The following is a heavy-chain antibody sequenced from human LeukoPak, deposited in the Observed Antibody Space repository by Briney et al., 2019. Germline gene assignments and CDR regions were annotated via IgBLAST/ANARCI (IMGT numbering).Heavy chain of an antibody. V-gene: IGHV3-21*04. J-gene: IGHJ1*01. Sequence: GGSLRLSCEASGFTFSSFSMNWVRQAPGKGLEWVSSISSSSSYIYYADSVKGRFTISRDNSKNTLSLQMNSLRAEDTAVYHCAKGLVGTEYFQHWGQGTLVTVSS. D-gene: IGHD2-8*02. CDR2: ISSSSSYI. CDR1: GFTFSSFS. CDR3: AKGLVGTEYFQH.